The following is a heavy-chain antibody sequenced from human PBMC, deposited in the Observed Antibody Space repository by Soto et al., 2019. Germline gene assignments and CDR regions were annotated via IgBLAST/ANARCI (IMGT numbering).Heavy chain of an antibody. Sequence: QVQLVQSGAEVKKPGASVKVSCKASGYTFTGYYMHWVRQAPGQGLEWMGWINPNSGGTNYAQKFQGWVNMTRDTSISTAYMELSRLRSDDTAVYYCARDEATVTTSGMDVWGQGTTVTVSS. D-gene: IGHD4-17*01. J-gene: IGHJ6*02. CDR3: ARDEATVTTSGMDV. CDR2: INPNSGGT. CDR1: GYTFTGYY. V-gene: IGHV1-2*04.